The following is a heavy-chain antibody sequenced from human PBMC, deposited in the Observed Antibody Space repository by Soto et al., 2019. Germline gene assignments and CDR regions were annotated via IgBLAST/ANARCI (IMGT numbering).Heavy chain of an antibody. CDR3: ARDYYYDSSGSNSAGFDY. D-gene: IGHD3-22*01. CDR1: GYTFTSYG. V-gene: IGHV1-18*01. CDR2: ISAYNGNA. J-gene: IGHJ4*02. Sequence: ASVKVSCKASGYTFTSYGISWVRQAPGQGLEWMGWISAYNGNANYAQKLQGRVTMTTDTSTSTAYMELRSLRSDDTAVYYCARDYYYDSSGSNSAGFDYWGQGTLVTVSS.